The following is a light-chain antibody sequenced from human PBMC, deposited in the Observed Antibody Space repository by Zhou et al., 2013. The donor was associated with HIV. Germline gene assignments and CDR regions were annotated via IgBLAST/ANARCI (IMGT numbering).Light chain of an antibody. J-gene: IGKJ4*01. CDR1: QGINSD. V-gene: IGKV1-9*01. Sequence: DIQLTQSPSFLSASVGDRVTITCRASQGINSDLAWYQQKPGKAPKLLIYAASTLSKWGPDPGSAAVDLGQNSLSQSAACSLKILSSYYCQHLNSYLPLTFGGGTEGGDQT. CDR3: QHLNSYLPLT. CDR2: AAS.